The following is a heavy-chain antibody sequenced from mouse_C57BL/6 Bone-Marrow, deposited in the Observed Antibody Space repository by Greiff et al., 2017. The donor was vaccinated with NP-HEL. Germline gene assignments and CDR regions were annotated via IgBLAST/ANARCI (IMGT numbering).Heavy chain of an antibody. CDR3: ARSPYDGYYPDY. D-gene: IGHD2-3*01. CDR1: GYTFTSYW. V-gene: IGHV1-50*01. J-gene: IGHJ4*01. CDR2: IDPSDSYT. Sequence: VQLQQPGAELVKPGASVKLSCKASGYTFTSYWMQWVKQRPGQGLEWIGEIDPSDSYTNYTQKFKGKATLTVDTSSSTAYMQLSSLTSEDSAVYYCARSPYDGYYPDYWGQGTSVTVSS.